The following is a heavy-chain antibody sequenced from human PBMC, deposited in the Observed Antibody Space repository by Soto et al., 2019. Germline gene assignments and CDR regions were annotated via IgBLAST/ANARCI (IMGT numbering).Heavy chain of an antibody. Sequence: SETLSLTCSVSGGSISTSGYYWGWIRQPPGKGLEWIGSIYYTGSTYYYPSLESRVTVSVDTSRNQFSLRLSSVTAADTAVFYCARGGKYRLQETYYFDYWGPGTLVTVSS. CDR3: ARGGKYRLQETYYFDY. CDR1: GGSISTSGYY. V-gene: IGHV4-39*01. J-gene: IGHJ4*02. D-gene: IGHD4-4*01. CDR2: IYYTGST.